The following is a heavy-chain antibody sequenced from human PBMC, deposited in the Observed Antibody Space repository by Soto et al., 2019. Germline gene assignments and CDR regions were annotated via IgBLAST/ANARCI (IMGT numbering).Heavy chain of an antibody. Sequence: HPGGSLRLSCAASGFTFSSFAMSWVRPAPGKGLEWVSAITGSGGSTYYADSVKGRFTISRDNSKNTLYLQMNSLRAEDTAVYYCAKFKRNDILTGYYSHFDYWGQGTLVTVSS. CDR1: GFTFSSFA. J-gene: IGHJ4*02. CDR2: ITGSGGST. V-gene: IGHV3-23*01. D-gene: IGHD3-9*01. CDR3: AKFKRNDILTGYYSHFDY.